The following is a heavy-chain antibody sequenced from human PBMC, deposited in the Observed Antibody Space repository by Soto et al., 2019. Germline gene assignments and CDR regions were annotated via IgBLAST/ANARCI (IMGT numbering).Heavy chain of an antibody. CDR3: ARHSHANDVFDI. Sequence: SETLSLTCSVSGGSISSYYWSWIRQPPGKGLEWIGYIYYSGSTNYNPSLWSRVTISGDTSKNQFSLRLTSVTAADTAVYYCARHSHANDVFDIWGQGTMVTVSS. V-gene: IGHV4-59*08. CDR1: GGSISSYY. J-gene: IGHJ3*02. CDR2: IYYSGST.